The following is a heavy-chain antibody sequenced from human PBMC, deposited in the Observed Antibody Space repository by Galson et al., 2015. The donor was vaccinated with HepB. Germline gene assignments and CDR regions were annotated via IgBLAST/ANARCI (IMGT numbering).Heavy chain of an antibody. Sequence: SVTVSCKASGGTFSSYAISWVRQAPGQGLEWMGGIIPIFGIANYAQKFQGRVTITADESTSTAYMELSSLRSEDTAVYYCARAIEYCSGGSCYDSLIASDIWGQGTMVTVSS. J-gene: IGHJ3*02. V-gene: IGHV1-69*13. CDR1: GGTFSSYA. CDR3: ARAIEYCSGGSCYDSLIASDI. CDR2: IIPIFGIA. D-gene: IGHD2-15*01.